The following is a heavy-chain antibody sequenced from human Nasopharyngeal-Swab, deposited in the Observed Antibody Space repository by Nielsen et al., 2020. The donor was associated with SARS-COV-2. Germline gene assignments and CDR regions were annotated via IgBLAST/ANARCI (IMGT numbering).Heavy chain of an antibody. D-gene: IGHD6-19*01. CDR2: ISSSSSYI. CDR1: GFTFSSYS. J-gene: IGHJ3*02. CDR3: ARDGSLYSSGWYISGLDI. V-gene: IGHV3-21*01. Sequence: GGSLRLSCEASGFTFSSYSMNWVRQAPGKGLEWVSSISSSSSYIYYADSVRGRFTISRDNAKNSLYLQMNSLRAEDTAVYYCARDGSLYSSGWYISGLDIWGQGTMVTVSS.